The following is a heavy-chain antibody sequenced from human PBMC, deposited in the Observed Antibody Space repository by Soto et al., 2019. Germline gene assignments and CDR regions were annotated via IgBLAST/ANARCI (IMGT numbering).Heavy chain of an antibody. J-gene: IGHJ4*02. CDR2: IWYDGSNK. CDR1: GFTFSTYG. V-gene: IGHV3-33*01. Sequence: QEQLVESGGGVVQPGRSLRLSCAAPGFTFSTYGMHWVRQAPGKGLEWVAVIWYDGSNKYYADSVKARFTISRDNSKNTLYLQMNSLRAEDTAVYYCARSPAGYSYGYGADCWGQGTLVTVSS. CDR3: ARSPAGYSYGYGADC. D-gene: IGHD5-18*01.